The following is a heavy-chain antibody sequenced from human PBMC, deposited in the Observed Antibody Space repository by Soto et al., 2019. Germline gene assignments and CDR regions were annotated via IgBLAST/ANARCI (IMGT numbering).Heavy chain of an antibody. Sequence: GGSLRLSCAASGFTFSSYWMSWVRQAPGKGLEWVANIKQDGSEKYYVDSVKGRFTISRDNAKNSLYLQMNSLRAEDTAVYYCARVRSSWIYYYYGMDVWGQGTTVTVSS. V-gene: IGHV3-7*01. D-gene: IGHD6-13*01. CDR1: GFTFSSYW. CDR3: ARVRSSWIYYYYGMDV. J-gene: IGHJ6*02. CDR2: IKQDGSEK.